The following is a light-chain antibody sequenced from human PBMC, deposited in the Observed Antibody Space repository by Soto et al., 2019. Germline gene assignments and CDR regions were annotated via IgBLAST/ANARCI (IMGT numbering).Light chain of an antibody. CDR1: SSDVGGYNY. V-gene: IGLV2-14*03. CDR3: SSYTSIDTWV. J-gene: IGLJ1*01. Sequence: SVLAQPASVSGSPGQSITITCTRTSSDVGGYNYVSWYQQHPGKAPKVLISDVSNRPSGISNRFSGSKSGNTASLTISGLQAEDEADYYCSSYTSIDTWVFGTGTKVTVL. CDR2: DVS.